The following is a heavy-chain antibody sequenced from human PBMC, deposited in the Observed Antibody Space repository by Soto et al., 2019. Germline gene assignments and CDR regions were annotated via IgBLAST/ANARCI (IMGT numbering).Heavy chain of an antibody. V-gene: IGHV1-18*04. CDR3: ARDSRVLRFLEWLQDYYYYYGMDV. CDR2: ISAYNGNT. CDR1: GYTFTSYG. Sequence: EASVKVSCKASGYTFTSYGISWVRQAPGQGLEWMGWISAYNGNTGYAQKFKGRVTMTRNTSISTAYMELSGLRSEDTAVYYCARDSRVLRFLEWLQDYYYYYGMDVWGQGTTVTVSS. D-gene: IGHD3-3*01. J-gene: IGHJ6*02.